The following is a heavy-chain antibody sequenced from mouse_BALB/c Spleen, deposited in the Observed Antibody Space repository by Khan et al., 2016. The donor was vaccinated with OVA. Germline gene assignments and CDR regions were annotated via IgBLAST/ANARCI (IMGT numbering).Heavy chain of an antibody. CDR2: IWAGGST. CDR3: ATLYGDEPY. Sequence: QVQLKQSGPGLVAPSQSLSITCTVSGFSLTNYGVHWLRQPPGKGLEWLGLIWAGGSTNYNSALMSRLSISKDNSKGQVFLKMNSLQTGDTAVYYCATLYGDEPYWGQGTLVTVCA. D-gene: IGHD2-13*01. V-gene: IGHV2-9*02. J-gene: IGHJ3*01. CDR1: GFSLTNYG.